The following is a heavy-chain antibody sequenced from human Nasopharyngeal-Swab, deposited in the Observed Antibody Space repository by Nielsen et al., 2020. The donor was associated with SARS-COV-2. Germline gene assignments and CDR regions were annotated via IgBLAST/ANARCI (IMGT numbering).Heavy chain of an antibody. Sequence: GESLKTSCAASGFTFTIYGMHWVRQAPGKGLEWVAGLWFDGSTKNYADSVKGRFTISRDNSKNTVSLQMNSLRAEDTAVYYCARDGPSGTAFHGAFDIWGQGTRVIVSS. CDR1: GFTFTIYG. CDR3: ARDGPSGTAFHGAFDI. J-gene: IGHJ3*02. V-gene: IGHV3-33*01. CDR2: LWFDGSTK. D-gene: IGHD1-1*01.